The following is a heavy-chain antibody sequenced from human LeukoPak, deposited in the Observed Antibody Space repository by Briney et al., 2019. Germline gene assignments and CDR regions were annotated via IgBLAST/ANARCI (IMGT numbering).Heavy chain of an antibody. CDR1: GGSISSSSNY. J-gene: IGHJ6*03. Sequence: SETLSLTCTVSGGSISSSSNYWGWIRQPPGKGLEWIGSIYYSGSTYYNPSLKSRVTISVDTSKNQFSLKLSSVTAADTAVYYCARVTYGDYYYYYYYMDVWGKGTTVTVSS. CDR2: IYYSGST. D-gene: IGHD4-17*01. V-gene: IGHV4-39*07. CDR3: ARVTYGDYYYYYYYMDV.